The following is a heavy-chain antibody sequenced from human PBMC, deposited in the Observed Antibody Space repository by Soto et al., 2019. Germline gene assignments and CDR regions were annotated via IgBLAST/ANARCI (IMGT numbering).Heavy chain of an antibody. D-gene: IGHD3-9*01. CDR1: GGALPSYP. V-gene: IGHV1-69*06. CDR3: ATYPSPYKCTDI. Sequence: QVRLEQSGAEVKKPGSSVRVSCQASGGALPSYPIHWVRQAPGRGLEWMGVIDPIVDTSNLAENFETRLTPTADTSTKTVYMDLTSLRSDDTAISFCATYPSPYKCTDIWGRGTQLTVSS. J-gene: IGHJ4*02. CDR2: IDPIVDTS.